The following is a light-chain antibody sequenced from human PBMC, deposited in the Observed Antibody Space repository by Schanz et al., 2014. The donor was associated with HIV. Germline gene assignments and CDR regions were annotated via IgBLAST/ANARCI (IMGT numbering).Light chain of an antibody. CDR2: DVN. CDR3: QSFDGSLGGVL. CDR1: ISDVGSYNL. J-gene: IGLJ3*02. V-gene: IGLV2-23*02. Sequence: QSALTQSASVSGSPGQSITISCTGTISDVGSYNLVSWYQQHPGKAPKLMVYDVNYRPSGVSNRFSGSKSDSSASLTITGLQPEDEADYYCQSFDGSLGGVLFGGGTKLTVL.